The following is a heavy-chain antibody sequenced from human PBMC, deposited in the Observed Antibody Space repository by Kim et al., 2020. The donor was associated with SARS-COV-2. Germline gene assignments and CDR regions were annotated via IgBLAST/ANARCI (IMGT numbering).Heavy chain of an antibody. CDR2: ISYDGSNK. CDR3: ARGPNDSGINNWFDP. V-gene: IGHV3-30-3*01. J-gene: IGHJ5*02. Sequence: GGSLRLSCAVSGFTFSTYAMNWVRQAPGKGLEWVAVISYDGSNKYYADSVKGRFTISRDNSKNTLYLQMNSLRTEDTAVYYCARGPNDSGINNWFDPWGQGTLVIVSS. CDR1: GFTFSTYA. D-gene: IGHD4-17*01.